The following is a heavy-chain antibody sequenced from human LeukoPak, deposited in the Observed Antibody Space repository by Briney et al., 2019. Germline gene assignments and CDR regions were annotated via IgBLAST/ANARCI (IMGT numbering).Heavy chain of an antibody. J-gene: IGHJ4*02. V-gene: IGHV3-7*01. Sequence: PGGSLRLSCAASGFTFCVSLMSWVRQAPGKGLEWVGNIKEDGSVKNYVDSVKGRLTISRDNAKSSLFLQMNNLRVEDTAVYDCVKDRGWNPFDYWGQGILVTVSS. CDR2: IKEDGSVK. CDR1: GFTFCVSL. CDR3: VKDRGWNPFDY. D-gene: IGHD1-1*01.